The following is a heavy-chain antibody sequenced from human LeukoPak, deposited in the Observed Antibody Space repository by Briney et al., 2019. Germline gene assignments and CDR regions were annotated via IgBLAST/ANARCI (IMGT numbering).Heavy chain of an antibody. V-gene: IGHV4-34*01. D-gene: IGHD2-21*02. CDR1: GGSFSGYY. CDR3: ARGRGIVVVTAIISKYYFDY. J-gene: IGHJ4*02. CDR2: INHGGST. Sequence: SETLSLTCAVYGGSFSGYYWSWIRQPPGKGLEWIGEINHGGSTNYNPSLKSRVTISVDTSKNQFSLKLSSVTAADTAVYYCARGRGIVVVTAIISKYYFDYWGQGTLVTVSS.